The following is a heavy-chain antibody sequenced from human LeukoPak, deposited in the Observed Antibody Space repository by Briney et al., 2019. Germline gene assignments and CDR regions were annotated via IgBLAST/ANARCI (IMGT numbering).Heavy chain of an antibody. D-gene: IGHD1-1*01. CDR1: GLTFISHW. V-gene: IGHV3-74*01. CDR2: ITNGGSST. J-gene: IGHJ4*02. CDR3: ATQQGGNAGY. Sequence: PWGSLRLSCAASGLTFISHWMHWVRQAPGRGLVWVSRITNGGSSTTYADSVKGRFTISRDNAKNKLYLQVNSLRAEDTAVYDCATQQGGNAGYWGKGTLVTVSS.